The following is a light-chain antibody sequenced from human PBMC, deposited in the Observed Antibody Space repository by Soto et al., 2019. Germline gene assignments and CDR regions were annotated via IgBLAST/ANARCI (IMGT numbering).Light chain of an antibody. J-gene: IGKJ2*03. CDR2: NAS. Sequence: DIQVTQSPSSLSASVGDRVTITCRASQSIRTYLNWYQERPGKPPKLLIHNASTLQSGVPSRFNGSGSGTDFTLTISSLQPEDFATYYCQQTYRTLDSFGQGTKLEIK. CDR1: QSIRTY. V-gene: IGKV1-39*01. CDR3: QQTYRTLDS.